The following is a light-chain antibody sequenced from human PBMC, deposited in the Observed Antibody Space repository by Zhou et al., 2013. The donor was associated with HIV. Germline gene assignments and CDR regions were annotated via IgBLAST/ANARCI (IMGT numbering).Light chain of an antibody. CDR3: QQRSNWPSWT. CDR1: QSVRTY. J-gene: IGKJ1*01. Sequence: EIVLTQSPATLSLSPGERATLSCRASQSVRTYLAWYQQRPGQAPRLLIYDASNRATGIPARFSGSGSGTDFTLTISSLEPEDFAVYYCQQRSNWPSWTFGQETKVEIK. V-gene: IGKV3-11*01. CDR2: DAS.